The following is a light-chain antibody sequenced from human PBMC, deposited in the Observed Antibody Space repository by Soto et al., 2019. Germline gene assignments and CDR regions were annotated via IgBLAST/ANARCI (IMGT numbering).Light chain of an antibody. J-gene: IGLJ1*01. Sequence: LTQPASVSGSPGQSITISCTGTSSDVGVYNFVSWYQQHPGKAPKLMIYEVTYRPSGVSNRFSGSKSGNTASLTISGLQAEDEADYYCSSYTTSSTDVFGTGTKVTVL. CDR1: SSDVGVYNF. CDR3: SSYTTSSTDV. CDR2: EVT. V-gene: IGLV2-14*01.